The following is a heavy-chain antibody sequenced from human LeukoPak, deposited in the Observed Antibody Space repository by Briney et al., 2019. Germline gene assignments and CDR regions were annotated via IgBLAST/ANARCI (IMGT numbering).Heavy chain of an antibody. V-gene: IGHV4-34*01. CDR2: INHSGST. J-gene: IGHJ6*03. CDR3: ARDSLLPSAMGYYYMDV. D-gene: IGHD2-2*01. Sequence: SETLSLTCAVYGGSFSGYYWSWIRQPPGKGLEWIGEINHSGSTNYNPSLKSQVTISVDTSKNQFSLKLSSVTAADTALYYCARDSLLPSAMGYYYMDVWGKGTTVTVSS. CDR1: GGSFSGYY.